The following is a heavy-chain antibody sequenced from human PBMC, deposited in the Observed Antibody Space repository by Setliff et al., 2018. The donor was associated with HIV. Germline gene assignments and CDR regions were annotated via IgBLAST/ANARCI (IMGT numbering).Heavy chain of an antibody. CDR2: IYYSGST. V-gene: IGHV4-31*03. D-gene: IGHD3-10*01. CDR3: ARARGLLPYYYLDV. CDR1: GGSISSGGYY. Sequence: SETLSLTCTGSGGSISSGGYYWSWIRQHPGKGLEWIGYIYYSGSTYYNPSLKSRVTMSVDTSKNQFSLKLSSVTAADTAVYYCARARGLLPYYYLDVWGKGTTVTVSS. J-gene: IGHJ6*03.